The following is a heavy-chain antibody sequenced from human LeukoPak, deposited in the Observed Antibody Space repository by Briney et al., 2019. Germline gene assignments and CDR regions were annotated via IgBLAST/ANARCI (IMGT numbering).Heavy chain of an antibody. V-gene: IGHV4-59*11. Sequence: PSETLSLTCTVSGASISSHYWSWIRQPPGKGLEWIGYIYNSGSTNYNPSLESRVTISVDTSKTQFSLKLTSVTAADTAVYYCARSHDTSGYYQQFDYWGQGTLVSVSS. CDR3: ARSHDTSGYYQQFDY. D-gene: IGHD3-22*01. CDR2: IYNSGST. J-gene: IGHJ4*02. CDR1: GASISSHY.